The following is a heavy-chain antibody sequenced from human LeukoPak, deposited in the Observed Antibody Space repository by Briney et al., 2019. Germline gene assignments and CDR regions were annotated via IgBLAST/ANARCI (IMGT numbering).Heavy chain of an antibody. CDR3: ARGGYYDSSGYSDYFDY. D-gene: IGHD3-22*01. J-gene: IGHJ4*02. CDR2: ISYDGSNK. Sequence: PGGSLRLSCAASGFTFSSYAMHWVRQAPGKGLEWVAVISYDGSNKYYADSVKGRFTISRDNSKNTLYLQINSLRAEDTAVYYCARGGYYDSSGYSDYFDYWGQGTLVTVSS. V-gene: IGHV3-30*04. CDR1: GFTFSSYA.